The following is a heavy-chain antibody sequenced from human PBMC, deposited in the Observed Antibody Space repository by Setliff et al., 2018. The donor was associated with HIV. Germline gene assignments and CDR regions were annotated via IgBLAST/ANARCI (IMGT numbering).Heavy chain of an antibody. CDR2: ISYDGDQE. D-gene: IGHD3-22*01. Sequence: PGGSLRLSCAASGFTFNSYGLHWVRQAPGKGLEWVAVISYDGDQEYYADSVKGRFTISRDKSKNTLYLEMNSLSAEDTAVYYCARGMLVVVISTPDYWGQGTLVTVTS. CDR1: GFTFNSYG. CDR3: ARGMLVVVISTPDY. V-gene: IGHV3-30*03. J-gene: IGHJ4*02.